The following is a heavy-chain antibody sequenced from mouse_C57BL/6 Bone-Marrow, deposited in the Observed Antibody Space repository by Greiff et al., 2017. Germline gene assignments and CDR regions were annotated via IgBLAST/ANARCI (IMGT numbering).Heavy chain of an antibody. CDR3: ARRGGVYDYVAMDY. CDR1: GYTFTSYW. Sequence: QVQLQQPGTELVKPGASVKLSCKASGYTFTSYWMHWVKQRPGQGLEWIGNINPSNGGPNYNEKFKRKATLPVDKSSSTAYMQLSSLTSEDSAVYYCARRGGVYDYVAMDYWGQGTSVTVSS. V-gene: IGHV1-53*01. CDR2: INPSNGGP. D-gene: IGHD1-1*01. J-gene: IGHJ4*01.